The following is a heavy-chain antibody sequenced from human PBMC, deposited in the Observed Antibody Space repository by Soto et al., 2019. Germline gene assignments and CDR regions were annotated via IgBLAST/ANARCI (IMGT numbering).Heavy chain of an antibody. Sequence: EASVKVSCKASGYTFTSYYMHWLRQAPGQGLEWMGIINPSGGSTSYAQKFQGRVTMTRDTSTSTVYMELSSLRSEDTAVYYCARTIAIGAVAGPDAFDIWGQGTMVTVSS. CDR1: GYTFTSYY. CDR3: ARTIAIGAVAGPDAFDI. D-gene: IGHD6-19*01. CDR2: INPSGGST. J-gene: IGHJ3*02. V-gene: IGHV1-46*03.